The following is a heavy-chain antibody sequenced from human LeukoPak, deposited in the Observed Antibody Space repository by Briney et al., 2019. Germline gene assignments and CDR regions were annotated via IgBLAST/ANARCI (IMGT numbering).Heavy chain of an antibody. Sequence: GGSLRLSCAASGLTFSRYWMHWVRKAPGKGLLWVSRINSDGSSTYYADSVKGRFTTSRDNAKNALHLQMNSLTAEDTAVYYCVLDLFSSFAFDIWGQGTMVTVSS. J-gene: IGHJ3*02. D-gene: IGHD3/OR15-3a*01. CDR3: VLDLFSSFAFDI. V-gene: IGHV3-74*01. CDR2: INSDGSST. CDR1: GLTFSRYW.